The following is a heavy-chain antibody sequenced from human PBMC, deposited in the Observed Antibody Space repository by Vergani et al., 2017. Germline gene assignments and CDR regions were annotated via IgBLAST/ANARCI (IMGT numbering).Heavy chain of an antibody. J-gene: IGHJ5*02. CDR1: GSTFTGYY. Sequence: QVQLVQSGAEVKKPGASVKVSCKDSGSTFTGYYMHWVRQAPGQGLEWMGWINPNSGGTNYAQKFQGWVTMTRDTSISTAYMELSRLRSDDTAVYYCARDRESITMVRGVSNWFDPWGQGTLVTVSS. CDR3: ARDRESITMVRGVSNWFDP. CDR2: INPNSGGT. V-gene: IGHV1-2*04. D-gene: IGHD3-10*01.